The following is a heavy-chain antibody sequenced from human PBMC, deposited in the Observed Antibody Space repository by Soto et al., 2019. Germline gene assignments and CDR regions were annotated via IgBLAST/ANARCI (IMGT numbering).Heavy chain of an antibody. CDR1: GASISSSSYY. CDR3: ARQRTTVVTQAYFDH. D-gene: IGHD2-21*02. Sequence: TLSLTCIVSGASISSSSYYWGWIRQPPGKGLEWIGSIYYSGRTYYNPSFKSRVTISIDTSKNQFSLKLSSVTATDTAVYYCARQRTTVVTQAYFDHWGQGALVTVSS. J-gene: IGHJ4*02. V-gene: IGHV4-39*01. CDR2: IYYSGRT.